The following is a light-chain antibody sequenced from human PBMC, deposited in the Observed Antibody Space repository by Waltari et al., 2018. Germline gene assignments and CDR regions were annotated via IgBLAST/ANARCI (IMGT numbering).Light chain of an antibody. Sequence: EIVMTQSPATLSVSPGERATLSCRASQSVSSNLAWYQQKPGQAPRLLIYGASTRATGIPARVSGSGSGTEFTLTISSLQSEDFAVYYCQQYNNWPRPTFGQGTKVEIK. CDR3: QQYNNWPRPT. CDR1: QSVSSN. V-gene: IGKV3-15*01. J-gene: IGKJ1*01. CDR2: GAS.